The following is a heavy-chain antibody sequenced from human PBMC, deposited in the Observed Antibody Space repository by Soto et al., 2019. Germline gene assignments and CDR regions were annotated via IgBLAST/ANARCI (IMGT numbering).Heavy chain of an antibody. D-gene: IGHD3-10*01. CDR3: ATPPGGGGY. V-gene: IGHV3-53*01. Sequence: EVQLVESGGGLIQPGGSLRLSCAVSGFTVSNNYMSWVRQAPGKGLEGVSVIYSGGYTAYGDSVKGRFTISRDNSKNTLYLKMNGRGADGRVVYCGATPPGGGGYWGQGTLVTVSS. J-gene: IGHJ4*02. CDR2: IYSGGYT. CDR1: GFTVSNNY.